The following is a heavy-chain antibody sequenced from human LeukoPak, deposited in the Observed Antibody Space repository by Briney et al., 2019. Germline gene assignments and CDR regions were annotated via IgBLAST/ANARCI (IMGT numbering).Heavy chain of an antibody. CDR1: GGSISSYY. D-gene: IGHD3-10*01. Sequence: MAPETLSLTCTVSGGSISSYYWSWIRQPPGKGLEWIGYIYYSGSTNYNPSLKSRVTISVDTSKNQFSLKLSSVTAADTAVYYCARGPYEFGELANWFDPWGQGTPVTVSS. V-gene: IGHV4-59*01. CDR2: IYYSGST. CDR3: ARGPYEFGELANWFDP. J-gene: IGHJ5*02.